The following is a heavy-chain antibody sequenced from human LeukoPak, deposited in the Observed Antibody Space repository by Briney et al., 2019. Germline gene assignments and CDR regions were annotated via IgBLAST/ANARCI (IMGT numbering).Heavy chain of an antibody. CDR2: ICYSGST. CDR3: ARGIAVAGYNWFDP. V-gene: IGHV4-61*01. J-gene: IGHJ5*02. D-gene: IGHD6-19*01. Sequence: PSETLSLTCTVSGGSVSSGSYYWSWIRQPPGKGLEWIGYICYSGSTNYNPSLKSRVTISVDTSKNQFSLKLSSVTAADTAVYYCARGIAVAGYNWFDPWGQGTLVTVSS. CDR1: GGSVSSGSYY.